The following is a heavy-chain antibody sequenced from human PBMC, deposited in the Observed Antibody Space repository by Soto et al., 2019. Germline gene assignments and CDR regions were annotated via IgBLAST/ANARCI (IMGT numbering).Heavy chain of an antibody. V-gene: IGHV1-18*01. CDR3: ARGGSASDFDR. CDR2: ISAYNGNT. Sequence: ASVKVSCKTSGFTFTNYGINWVRQAPGQGLEWMGWISAYNGNTNYAQKFQGRVTVTTDTSTTTAYMELGSLRSDDTAVYYCARGGSASDFDRWGQGTLVTVSS. CDR1: GFTFTNYG. D-gene: IGHD6-6*01. J-gene: IGHJ4*02.